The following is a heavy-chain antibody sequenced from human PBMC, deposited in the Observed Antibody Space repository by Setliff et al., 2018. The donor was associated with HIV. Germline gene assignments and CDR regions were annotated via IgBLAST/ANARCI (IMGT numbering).Heavy chain of an antibody. D-gene: IGHD3-3*01. CDR1: GGSISSYY. J-gene: IGHJ6*02. CDR2: IYYSGST. Sequence: SETLSLTCTVSGGSISSYYWSWIRQPPGKGLEWIGYIYYSGSTNYNPSLKSRVTISVDTSKDQFSLKLSSVIAADTAVYYCARIFGDQGYYYGMDVWGQGTTVTVSS. CDR3: ARIFGDQGYYYGMDV. V-gene: IGHV4-59*01.